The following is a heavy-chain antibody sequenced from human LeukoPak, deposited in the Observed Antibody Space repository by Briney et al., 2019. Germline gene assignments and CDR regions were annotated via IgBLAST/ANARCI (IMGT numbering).Heavy chain of an antibody. CDR3: ARDNRITSDAFDI. D-gene: IGHD2/OR15-2a*01. J-gene: IGHJ3*02. CDR2: IYRGGST. Sequence: GGSLRLSCAASGFTVSSNYVSWVRQAPGKGLEWVSVIYRGGSTYYADSVKGRFTISRDNSKNTLYLQMNSLRAEDTAVYYCARDNRITSDAFDIWGQGTMVTVSS. CDR1: GFTVSSNY. V-gene: IGHV3-53*01.